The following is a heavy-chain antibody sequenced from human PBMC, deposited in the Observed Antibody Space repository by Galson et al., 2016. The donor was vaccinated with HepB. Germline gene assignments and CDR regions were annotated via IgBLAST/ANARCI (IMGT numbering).Heavy chain of an antibody. CDR1: GFTFSSYE. D-gene: IGHD3-9*01. J-gene: IGHJ4*02. CDR2: ISSSGNTI. V-gene: IGHV3-48*03. Sequence: SLRLSCAASGFTFSSYEMNWVRQAPGKGLEWVSYISSSGNTIYYADSVKGRFTISRDNAKNSLYLQMNSLRAEDTAVYYCASYPGYFPGNGGQGTLVTVSS. CDR3: ASYPGYFPGN.